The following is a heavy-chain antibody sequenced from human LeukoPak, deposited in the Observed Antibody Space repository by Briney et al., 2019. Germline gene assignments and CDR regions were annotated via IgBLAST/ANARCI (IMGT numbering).Heavy chain of an antibody. V-gene: IGHV4-30-4*08. CDR2: IYYSGST. D-gene: IGHD3-10*01. Sequence: PSQTLSLTCTVSGGSISSGDYYWSWIRQPPGKGLEWIGYIYYSGSTYYNPSLKSRVTISVDTSKNQFSLKLSSVTAADTAVYYCARGHYLSGSYNWFDPWGQGTLVTVSS. J-gene: IGHJ5*02. CDR1: GGSISSGDYY. CDR3: ARGHYLSGSYNWFDP.